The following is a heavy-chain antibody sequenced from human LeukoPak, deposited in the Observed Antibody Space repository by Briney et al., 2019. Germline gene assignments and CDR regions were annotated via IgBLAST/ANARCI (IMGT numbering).Heavy chain of an antibody. V-gene: IGHV3-7*01. CDR2: IKQEGSDK. Sequence: GGSLRLSCAASGFTFSNAWMSWVRRAPGKGLEWVANIKQEGSDKYYVDSVKGRFTISRDNAENSLHLQMNSLRVEDTAVYYCVRLEHRFDYWGQGILVTVSS. J-gene: IGHJ4*02. D-gene: IGHD1-14*01. CDR1: GFTFSNAW. CDR3: VRLEHRFDY.